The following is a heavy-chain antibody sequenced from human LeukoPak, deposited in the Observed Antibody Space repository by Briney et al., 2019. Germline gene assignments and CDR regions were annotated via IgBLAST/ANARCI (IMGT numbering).Heavy chain of an antibody. V-gene: IGHV3-23*01. J-gene: IGHJ4*02. CDR3: AKGCASTSCSNFDY. CDR1: GFTFSSYG. D-gene: IGHD2-2*01. CDR2: ISGSGGTT. Sequence: PGGSLRLSCAASGFTFSSYGMSWVRQAPGKGLEWVSAISGSGGTTYYADSVKGRFTISRDNSKNTLYLEMNSLRAEDTAVYYCAKGCASTSCSNFDYWGRGTLVTVSS.